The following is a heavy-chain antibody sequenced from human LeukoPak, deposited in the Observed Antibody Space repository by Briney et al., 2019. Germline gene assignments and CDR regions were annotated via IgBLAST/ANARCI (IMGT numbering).Heavy chain of an antibody. CDR2: ISYDGSNK. V-gene: IGHV3-30*18. CDR1: GFTFSSYG. Sequence: PGGSLRLSCAASGFTFSSYGMHWVRQAPGKGLEWVAVISYDGSNKYYAGSVKGRFTISRDNSKNTLYLQMNSLRAEDTAVYYCAKGTYGSGSYYYYYGMDVWGQGTTVTVSS. D-gene: IGHD3-10*01. J-gene: IGHJ6*02. CDR3: AKGTYGSGSYYYYYGMDV.